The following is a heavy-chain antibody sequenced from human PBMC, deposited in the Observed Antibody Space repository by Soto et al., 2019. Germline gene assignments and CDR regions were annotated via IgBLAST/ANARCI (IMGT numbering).Heavy chain of an antibody. D-gene: IGHD2-15*01. CDR3: ARGFRCSGGSCYSAVYNWFDP. CDR2: ILPIFGTP. CDR1: GDSFTNYA. Sequence: SVKVSCKASGDSFTNYAFTWVRQARGQGLEWVGGILPIFGTPTYAPRFLGRVTITADESTSTAYMELSSLRSEDTAVYYCARGFRCSGGSCYSAVYNWFDPWGQGTLVTVSS. J-gene: IGHJ5*02. V-gene: IGHV1-69*13.